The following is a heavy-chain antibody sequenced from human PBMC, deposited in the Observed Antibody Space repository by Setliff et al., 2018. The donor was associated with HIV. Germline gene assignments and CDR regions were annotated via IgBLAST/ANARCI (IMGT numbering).Heavy chain of an antibody. CDR3: ARGRWLQSFDY. Sequence: ASVKVSCKASGYTFTRFGISWVRQAPGQGLEWMGRIIPMFGTANHAQKFQGRVTITADKSTSTVYMQLNSLTSEDTAVYYCARGRWLQSFDYWGQGTLVTVSS. J-gene: IGHJ4*02. CDR2: IIPMFGTA. D-gene: IGHD5-12*01. CDR1: GYTFTRFG. V-gene: IGHV1-69*06.